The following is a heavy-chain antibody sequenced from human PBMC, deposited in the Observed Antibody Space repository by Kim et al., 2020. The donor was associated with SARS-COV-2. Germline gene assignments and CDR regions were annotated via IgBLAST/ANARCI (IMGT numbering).Heavy chain of an antibody. V-gene: IGHV3-53*04. CDR2: IYSGGST. D-gene: IGHD3-9*01. CDR3: ARVPILTGWGYYGMDV. CDR1: GFTVSSNY. J-gene: IGHJ6*02. Sequence: GGSLRLSCAASGFTVSSNYMSWVRQAPGKGLEWVSVIYSGGSTYYADSVKGRFTISRHNSKNTLYLQMNSLRAEDTAVYYCARVPILTGWGYYGMDVWGQGTTVTVSS.